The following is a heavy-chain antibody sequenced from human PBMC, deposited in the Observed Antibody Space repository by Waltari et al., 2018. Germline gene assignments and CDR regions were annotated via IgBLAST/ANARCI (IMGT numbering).Heavy chain of an antibody. CDR3: AGDKY. CDR1: GFTFSSNW. V-gene: IGHV3-7*01. J-gene: IGHJ4*02. Sequence: EVQLVESGGGLVQPGGSLRVPCAASGFTFSSNWMPGVRQAPGKGLEEVANINQDGSKKDYVDSVKGRFTISRDNAKNSLYLQMNSLRAEDTAVYYCAGDKYWGQGTLVTVSS. CDR2: INQDGSKK.